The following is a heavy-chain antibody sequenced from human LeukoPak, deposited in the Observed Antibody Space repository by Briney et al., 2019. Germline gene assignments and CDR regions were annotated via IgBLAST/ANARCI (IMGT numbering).Heavy chain of an antibody. Sequence: PGGSLRLSCAASGFDVSRYYMAWVRQPPGKGQEWVSVIYSDGSTYYADSVKGRFTISRDNSKNTVYLQMNRLRVEDTAVYSCMDTAVGWGQGTLVTVSS. J-gene: IGHJ4*02. D-gene: IGHD5-18*01. CDR1: GFDVSRYY. CDR2: IYSDGST. V-gene: IGHV3-53*05. CDR3: MDTAVG.